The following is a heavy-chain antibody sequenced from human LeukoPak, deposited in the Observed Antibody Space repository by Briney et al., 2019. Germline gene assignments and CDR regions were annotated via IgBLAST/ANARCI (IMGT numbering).Heavy chain of an antibody. V-gene: IGHV4-4*02. Sequence: PSETLSLTCAVSGASLSSTNWWNWVRQPPGKGLEWLGEIYHSGSTNYNPSLKSRVTMSVDKSKNQFSLKLSSVTAADTAVYFCARENTVTTTFGYWGQGILVTVSS. CDR1: GASLSSTNW. J-gene: IGHJ4*02. CDR2: IYHSGST. D-gene: IGHD4-17*01. CDR3: ARENTVTTTFGY.